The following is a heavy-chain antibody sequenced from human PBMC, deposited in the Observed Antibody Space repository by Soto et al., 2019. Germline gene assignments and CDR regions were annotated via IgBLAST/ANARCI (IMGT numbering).Heavy chain of an antibody. Sequence: QVQLQQWGAGPLRPLETLSLTCGVSGGSFSGYYWAWIRQSPGKGLEWIGEINDRGSINYNPSLKSRVSISVDESKNHYSLNRRSVTAADTAVYYCARESHDILTGPPWVWYFDLWGRGTLVTVSS. V-gene: IGHV4-34*01. D-gene: IGHD3-9*01. CDR3: ARESHDILTGPPWVWYFDL. J-gene: IGHJ2*01. CDR2: INDRGSI. CDR1: GGSFSGYY.